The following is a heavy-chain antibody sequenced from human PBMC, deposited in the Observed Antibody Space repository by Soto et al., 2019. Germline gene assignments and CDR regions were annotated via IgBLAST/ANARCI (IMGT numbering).Heavy chain of an antibody. CDR1: GFTFSSYG. CDR2: IWYDGSNK. Sequence: QVQLVESGGGVVQPGRSGRLSCAGSGFTFSSYGMHWVRQAPGKGLEWVAVIWYDGSNKYYADSVKGRFTISRDNSKNTLYLQMNNLRAEDTAVYYCARDRTYYYGSGSRYGYGHYYYYYGIDVWGQGTTVTVSS. CDR3: ARDRTYYYGSGSRYGYGHYYYYYGIDV. J-gene: IGHJ6*02. D-gene: IGHD3-10*01. V-gene: IGHV3-33*01.